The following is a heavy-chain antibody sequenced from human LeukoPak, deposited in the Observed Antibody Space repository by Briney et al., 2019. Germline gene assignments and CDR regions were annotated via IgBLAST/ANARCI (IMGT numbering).Heavy chain of an antibody. Sequence: PGGSLRLSCAASGFTFSSNAMSCVRQAPGKGLEWVSSISGSGGSTYYADSVKSRFTISRDNSKNTVYLQTNSLRAEDTAVYYCARDLVNTGMVGFDYWGQGTLVTFPS. CDR1: GFTFSSNA. D-gene: IGHD5-18*01. CDR3: ARDLVNTGMVGFDY. CDR2: ISGSGGST. V-gene: IGHV3-23*01. J-gene: IGHJ4*02.